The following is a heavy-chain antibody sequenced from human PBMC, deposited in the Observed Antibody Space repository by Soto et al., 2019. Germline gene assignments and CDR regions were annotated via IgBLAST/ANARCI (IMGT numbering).Heavy chain of an antibody. J-gene: IGHJ4*02. V-gene: IGHV3-23*01. Sequence: GGSLRLSCVASGFTFSSYAMSWVRQAPGKGLEWVSAISGSGGSTYYADSVKGRFTISRDNSKNTLYLQMNSLGAEDTAVYYCAKGYCSSTSCYYFDYWGQGTLVTVSS. CDR1: GFTFSSYA. D-gene: IGHD2-2*01. CDR2: ISGSGGST. CDR3: AKGYCSSTSCYYFDY.